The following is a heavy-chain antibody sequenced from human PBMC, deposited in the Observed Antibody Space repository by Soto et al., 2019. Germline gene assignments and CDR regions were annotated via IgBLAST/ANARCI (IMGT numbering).Heavy chain of an antibody. J-gene: IGHJ4*02. Sequence: QVQLVESGGGVVQPGRSLRLSCAASGFTFSSFAMHWVRQAPGKGLEWLAVISSDVVNYYYSESVKGRFTTSRDNSKKTRYLQMNSLRNEDTAVYYGARGGAWTPEGLGYWGQGTLVTVSS. CDR2: ISSDVVNY. CDR1: GFTFSSFA. V-gene: IGHV3-30-3*01. CDR3: ARGGAWTPEGLGY. D-gene: IGHD2-15*01.